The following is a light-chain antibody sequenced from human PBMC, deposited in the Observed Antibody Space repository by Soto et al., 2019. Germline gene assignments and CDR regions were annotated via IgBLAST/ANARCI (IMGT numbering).Light chain of an antibody. CDR3: QQRSNWARPT. CDR1: QSVSSSY. CDR2: GAS. V-gene: IGKV3D-20*02. Sequence: EIVLTQSPGTLSLSPGERATLSCRASQSVSSSYLAWYQQKPGQAPRLLIYGASSRATGIPDRFSGSGSGTDFTLTISSLEPEDFAVYYCQQRSNWARPTFGQGAKVDIK. J-gene: IGKJ1*01.